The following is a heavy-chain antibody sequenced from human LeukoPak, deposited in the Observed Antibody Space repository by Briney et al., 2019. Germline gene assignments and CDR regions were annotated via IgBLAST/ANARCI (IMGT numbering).Heavy chain of an antibody. CDR3: VRQFAP. CDR2: VSGSGSTV. CDR1: GFTFSDHI. V-gene: IGHV3-48*01. D-gene: IGHD5-24*01. Sequence: GGSLGLSCAASGFTFSDHIMNWVRQLPGKRLEWVAYVSGSGSTVYYADSVKGRFTISRDHGKSSLYLQMNSLRVEDTALYYCVRQFAPWGQGTLVTVSS. J-gene: IGHJ5*02.